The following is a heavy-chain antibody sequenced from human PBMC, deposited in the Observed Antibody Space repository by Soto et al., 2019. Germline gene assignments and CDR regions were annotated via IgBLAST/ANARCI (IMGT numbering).Heavy chain of an antibody. CDR3: ARRSGTTIFDF. D-gene: IGHD1-1*01. J-gene: IGHJ4*02. V-gene: IGHV1-18*04. CDR2: IRVYSGDT. CDR1: GYTFPNYG. Sequence: QVQLVQSGAEVKKSGASVKVSCKASGYTFPNYGISWVRQAPGQGLEWMGWIRVYSGDTHYAQNFRGRVTMTADTSTTTAYMDLSNLTSDDTAVYFCARRSGTTIFDFWGPGTLVTVSS.